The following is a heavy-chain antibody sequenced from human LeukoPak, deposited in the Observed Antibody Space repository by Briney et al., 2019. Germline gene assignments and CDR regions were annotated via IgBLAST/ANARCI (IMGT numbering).Heavy chain of an antibody. CDR2: ISGFGGSA. CDR3: ARRSGSSWSSFDY. J-gene: IGHJ4*02. V-gene: IGHV3-23*01. D-gene: IGHD6-13*01. Sequence: GGSLRLSCAASGFTFNNYAMNWVRQAPGKGLEWVSGISGFGGSAYYAPSVKGRLTISRDNFGNMLYLHLDSLRVEDTAIYYCARRSGSSWSSFDYWGQGALVTVSS. CDR1: GFTFNNYA.